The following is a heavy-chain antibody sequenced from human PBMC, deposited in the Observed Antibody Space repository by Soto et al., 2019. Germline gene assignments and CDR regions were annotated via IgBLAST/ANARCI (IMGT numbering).Heavy chain of an antibody. V-gene: IGHV3-23*01. J-gene: IGHJ4*02. Sequence: PGGSLRLSCAASGFTFRTYAMSWVRQAAGKGLEWVSVISGSGNPTFYADSVKGRFTISRDNSKNTLYLQMNSLRAEDTAIYYCAKDPDPQSCSGDSCHNSWGQGTLVTVSS. D-gene: IGHD2-15*01. CDR2: ISGSGNPT. CDR1: GFTFRTYA. CDR3: AKDPDPQSCSGDSCHNS.